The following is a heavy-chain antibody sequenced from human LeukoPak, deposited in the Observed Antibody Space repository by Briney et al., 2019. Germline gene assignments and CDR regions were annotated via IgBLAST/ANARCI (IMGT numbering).Heavy chain of an antibody. D-gene: IGHD3-16*02. CDR2: IYYSGTT. CDR1: GGSVSSGSYY. J-gene: IGHJ6*02. CDR3: AGDHRYGNYYNYYYGIDV. Sequence: SETLSLTCTVSGGSVSSGSYYWSWIRQPPGKGLEWIGYIYYSGTTNYNPSLKSRVSLSVDTSKNQFSLKLSSMTAAGTAVYYCAGDHRYGNYYNYYYGIDVWGQGTTVTVSS. V-gene: IGHV4-61*01.